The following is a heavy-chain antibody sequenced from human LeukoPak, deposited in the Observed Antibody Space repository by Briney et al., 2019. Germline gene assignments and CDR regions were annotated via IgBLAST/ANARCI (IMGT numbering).Heavy chain of an antibody. CDR3: ARQRRDSSGYYLGNNWFDP. D-gene: IGHD3-22*01. CDR1: GGSISSSSYY. Sequence: PSETLSLTCTVSGGSISSSSYYWGWIRQPPGKGLEWIESIYYSGSTYYNPSLKSRVTISVDTSKNQFSLKLSSVTAADTAVYYCARQRRDSSGYYLGNNWFDPWGQGTLVTVSS. J-gene: IGHJ5*02. CDR2: IYYSGST. V-gene: IGHV4-39*01.